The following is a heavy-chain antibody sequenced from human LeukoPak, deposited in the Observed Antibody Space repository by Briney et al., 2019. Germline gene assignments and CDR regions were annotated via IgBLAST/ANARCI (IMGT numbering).Heavy chain of an antibody. D-gene: IGHD6-13*01. J-gene: IGHJ4*02. CDR1: GDSISSSSYY. Sequence: SETLSLTCTVSGDSISSSSYYWGWIRQPPGKGLEWIGSIYYRGTTYYNPSLKSRVIISVDMSKNQFSLELTSVTAADTAVYYCARIGAAGTRYYFDYWSQGTLVTVSS. CDR3: ARIGAAGTRYYFDY. CDR2: IYYRGTT. V-gene: IGHV4-39*07.